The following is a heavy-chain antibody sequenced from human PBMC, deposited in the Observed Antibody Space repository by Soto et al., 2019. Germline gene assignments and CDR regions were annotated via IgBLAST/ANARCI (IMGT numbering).Heavy chain of an antibody. CDR3: ARLLGDSSSWYGEYYFDY. D-gene: IGHD6-13*01. V-gene: IGHV4-39*01. J-gene: IGHJ4*02. Sequence: SATLSLPCTVSGGSISSSSYYWGWIRQPPGKGLEWIGSIYYSGSTYYNPSLKSRVTISVDTSKNQFSLKLSSVTAADTAVYYCARLLGDSSSWYGEYYFDYWGQGTLVTVSS. CDR2: IYYSGST. CDR1: GGSISSSSYY.